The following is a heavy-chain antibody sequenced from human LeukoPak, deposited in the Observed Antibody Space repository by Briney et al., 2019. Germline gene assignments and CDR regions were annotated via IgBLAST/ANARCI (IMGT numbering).Heavy chain of an antibody. CDR1: AFTFSYYW. V-gene: IGHV3-7*01. CDR2: IKQDGSEK. Sequence: PGGSLRLSCAASAFTFSYYWMNWVRQAPGKGLEWVASIKQDGSEKYYVDSVKGRFTISRDNAKNSLYLQMNTLRAEDTAVYYCGKHDSSSDYWGQGTLVTVSS. J-gene: IGHJ4*02. D-gene: IGHD3-22*01. CDR3: GKHDSSSDY.